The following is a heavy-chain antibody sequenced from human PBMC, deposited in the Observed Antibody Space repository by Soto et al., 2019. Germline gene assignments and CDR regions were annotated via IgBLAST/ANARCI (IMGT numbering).Heavy chain of an antibody. D-gene: IGHD4-17*01. Sequence: SETLSLTCTVSDGSISSRGYYWGWIRQPPGKGLEWIGTIYYSGSTYYNPSLKSRVTISVDRSKNQFSLKLSSVTAADTAVYYCARSQTTVTSYDYWGQGTLVTVSS. CDR1: DGSISSRGYY. V-gene: IGHV4-39*07. CDR2: IYYSGST. J-gene: IGHJ4*02. CDR3: ARSQTTVTSYDY.